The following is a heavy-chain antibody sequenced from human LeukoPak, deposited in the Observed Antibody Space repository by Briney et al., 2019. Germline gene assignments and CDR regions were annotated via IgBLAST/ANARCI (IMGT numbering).Heavy chain of an antibody. V-gene: IGHV1-69*13. D-gene: IGHD6-6*01. CDR1: GGTFSSYA. Sequence: GASVKVSCKASGGTFSSYAISWVRQAPGQGLEWMGGIIPIFGTANYAQKFQGRVTITADESTSTAYMELSSLRSEDTAVYYCARDVSAASQYYFDYWGQGTLVTVSS. CDR3: ARDVSAASQYYFDY. CDR2: IIPIFGTA. J-gene: IGHJ4*02.